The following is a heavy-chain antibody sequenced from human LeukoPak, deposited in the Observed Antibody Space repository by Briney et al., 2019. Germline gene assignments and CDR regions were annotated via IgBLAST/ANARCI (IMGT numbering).Heavy chain of an antibody. CDR2: IYYSGST. CDR3: ARHGSGRNYFDPLDY. CDR1: GGSVSSSSYY. J-gene: IGHJ4*02. V-gene: IGHV4-39*01. Sequence: SETLSLTCTVSGGSVSSSSYYWGWIRQPPGKGLEWIGSIYYSGSTYYNPSLKSRVTISVDTSKNQFSLKLSSVTAADTAVYYCARHGSGRNYFDPLDYWGQGTLVTVSS. D-gene: IGHD1-26*01.